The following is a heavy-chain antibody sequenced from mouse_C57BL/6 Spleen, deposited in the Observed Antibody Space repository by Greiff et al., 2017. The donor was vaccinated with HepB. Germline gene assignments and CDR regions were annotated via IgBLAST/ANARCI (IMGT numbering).Heavy chain of an antibody. V-gene: IGHV1-81*01. CDR3: ARRIYDGYYPYAMDY. J-gene: IGHJ4*01. D-gene: IGHD2-3*01. CDR2: IYPRSGNT. CDR1: GYTFTSYG. Sequence: VQLQQSGAELARPGASVKLSCKASGYTFTSYGISWVKQRTGQGLEWIGEIYPRSGNTYYNEKFKGKATLTADKSSSTAYMELRSLTSEDSAVYFCARRIYDGYYPYAMDYWGQGTSVTVTS.